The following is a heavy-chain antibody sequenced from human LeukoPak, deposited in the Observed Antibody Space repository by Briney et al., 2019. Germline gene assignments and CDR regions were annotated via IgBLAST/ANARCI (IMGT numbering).Heavy chain of an antibody. J-gene: IGHJ5*01. D-gene: IGHD1-1*01. V-gene: IGHV1-8*01. CDR2: MNPNSGNT. CDR1: GYTFTNYV. CDR3: ARGLESWTFDS. Sequence: ASVKVSCKASGYTFTNYVISWVRQATGQGLEWLGWMNPNSGNTGYAQKFQGRVTMTRNTSIGTASMELSSLRSEDTAVYYCARGLESWTFDSWGQGTLVTVSS.